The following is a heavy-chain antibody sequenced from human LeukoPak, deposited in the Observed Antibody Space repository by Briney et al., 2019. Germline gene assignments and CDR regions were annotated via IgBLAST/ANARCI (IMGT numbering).Heavy chain of an antibody. CDR3: ARAGRWLQLVEY. CDR1: GGSISSYY. V-gene: IGHV4-59*01. Sequence: SETLSLTCTVSGGSISSYYWSWIRQPPGKGLEWIGYIYYSGSTNYNPSLKSRATISVDTSKNQFSLKLSSVTAADMAVYYCARAGRWLQLVEYWGQGTLVTVSS. CDR2: IYYSGST. J-gene: IGHJ4*02. D-gene: IGHD5-24*01.